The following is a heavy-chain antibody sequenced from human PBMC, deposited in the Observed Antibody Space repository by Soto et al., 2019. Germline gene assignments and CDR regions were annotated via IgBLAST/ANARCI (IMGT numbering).Heavy chain of an antibody. V-gene: IGHV1-3*01. Sequence: ASVKVSCKASGYTFTSYAMHWVRQAPGQRLEWMGWINAGNGNTKYSQKFQGRVTITRDTSASTAYMELSSLRSEDTAVYYFASRYSSGWSPFDYWGQGTLVTVSS. J-gene: IGHJ4*02. CDR3: ASRYSSGWSPFDY. D-gene: IGHD6-19*01. CDR2: INAGNGNT. CDR1: GYTFTSYA.